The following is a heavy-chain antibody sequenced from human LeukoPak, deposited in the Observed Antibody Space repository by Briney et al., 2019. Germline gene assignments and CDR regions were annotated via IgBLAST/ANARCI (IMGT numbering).Heavy chain of an antibody. CDR1: GGSISSYY. CDR2: IYTSGST. Sequence: SETLSLTCTVSGGSISSYYWSWIRQPAGKGLEWIGRIYTSGSTNYNPSLKSRVTMSVDTSKNQFSLKLSSVTAADTAVYYCARGNLVAMVTYYYYYMDVWGKGTTVTISS. D-gene: IGHD5-18*01. V-gene: IGHV4-4*07. J-gene: IGHJ6*03. CDR3: ARGNLVAMVTYYYYYMDV.